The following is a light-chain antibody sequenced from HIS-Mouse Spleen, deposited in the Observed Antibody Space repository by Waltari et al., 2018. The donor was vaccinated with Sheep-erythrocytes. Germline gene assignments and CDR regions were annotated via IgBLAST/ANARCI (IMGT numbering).Light chain of an antibody. Sequence: HSALTQPRSVSGSPGQSVTISCTGTSSDVGGYNYVSWYQQHPGKAPKLMIYDVSKRPSGFLDRFSGSKSGNTASLTISGLQAEDEADYYCCSYAGSYNHVFATGTKVTVL. V-gene: IGLV2-11*01. J-gene: IGLJ1*01. CDR2: DVS. CDR3: CSYAGSYNHV. CDR1: SSDVGGYNY.